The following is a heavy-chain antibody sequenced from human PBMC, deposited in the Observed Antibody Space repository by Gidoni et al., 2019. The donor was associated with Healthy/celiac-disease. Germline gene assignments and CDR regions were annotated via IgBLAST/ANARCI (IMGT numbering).Heavy chain of an antibody. Sequence: QVQLQQWGAGLLKPSETLSLTCAAYGGSFSGYSWSWVRQPPGKGLEWIGEINHSGSTNYNPSLKSRVTISVDTSKNQFSLKLSSVTAADTAVYYCARGLRGSLDYWGQGTLVTVSS. CDR1: GGSFSGYS. V-gene: IGHV4-34*01. CDR2: INHSGST. D-gene: IGHD1-26*01. J-gene: IGHJ4*02. CDR3: ARGLRGSLDY.